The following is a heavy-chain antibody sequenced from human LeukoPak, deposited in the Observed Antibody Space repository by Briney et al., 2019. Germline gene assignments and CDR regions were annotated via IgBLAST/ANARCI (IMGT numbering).Heavy chain of an antibody. CDR2: INGDGRNI. Sequence: PGGSLRLSCVASGFTFSSYWMHWVRQAPRKGLVWVSQINGDGRNINYADSVRGRFTISRDNAKNALFLQMNTLRVEDTAVYYCTRDLMDYDVSTGLHHYYMDVWGQGTTVTVSS. D-gene: IGHD3-9*01. CDR3: TRDLMDYDVSTGLHHYYMDV. CDR1: GFTFSSYW. J-gene: IGHJ6*02. V-gene: IGHV3-74*01.